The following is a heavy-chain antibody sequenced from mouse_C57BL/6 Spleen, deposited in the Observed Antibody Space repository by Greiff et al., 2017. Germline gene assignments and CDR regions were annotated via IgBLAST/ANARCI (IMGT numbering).Heavy chain of an antibody. D-gene: IGHD2-5*01. J-gene: IGHJ1*03. CDR3: AGGGAYSNDWYFDV. CDR2: IRYDGGN. V-gene: IGHV3-6*01. CDR1: GYSITSGYY. Sequence: EVQLQESGPGLVKPSQSLSLTCSVTGYSITSGYYWYWIRQYPGNKLEWMGYIRYDGGNNYNPSLKNRISITRDTSTNQSFLKLNSVTTEDTATDYCAGGGAYSNDWYFDVWGKGTTVTVSS.